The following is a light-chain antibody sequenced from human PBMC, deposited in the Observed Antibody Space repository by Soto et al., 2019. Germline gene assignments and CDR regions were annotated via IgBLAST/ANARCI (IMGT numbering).Light chain of an antibody. CDR1: TSNIGNAH. CDR3: GTWDPSLSAWV. J-gene: IGLJ3*02. V-gene: IGLV1-51*01. Sequence: QSVLTQPPSVSAAPGQKVTISCSGSTSNIGNAHVSWYLHLPGTAPKLLIYDNNRRPSGIPDRLSGSKSGTSATLGITGLQTGDEADYYCGTWDPSLSAWVFGGGTKLTVL. CDR2: DNN.